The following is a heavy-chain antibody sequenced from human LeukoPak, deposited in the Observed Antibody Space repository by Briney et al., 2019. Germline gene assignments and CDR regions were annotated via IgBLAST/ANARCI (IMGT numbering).Heavy chain of an antibody. J-gene: IGHJ5*02. CDR2: INWNGGSR. D-gene: IGHD2-2*02. V-gene: IGHV3-20*01. CDR1: GFKFDDYG. CDR3: ARDRCSSTSCYNTPNWFDP. Sequence: GGSLRLSCAASGFKFDDYGMSWVRQVPGKGLEWVSGINWNGGSRGYADSVKGRFTISRDNAKNSVYLQMNSLRSEDTAFYHCARDRCSSTSCYNTPNWFDPWVQGTLVTVSS.